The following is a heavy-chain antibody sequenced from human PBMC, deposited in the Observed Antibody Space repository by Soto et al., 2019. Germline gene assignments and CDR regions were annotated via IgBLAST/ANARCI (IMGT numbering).Heavy chain of an antibody. Sequence: GGSLRLSCAASGFTFSSYAMSWVRQAPGKGLEWVSLISGSGGGTYYADSVKGRFTISRDNSKNTLYLQMNSLRAEDTAVYYCMTTVYYGMDVWGQGTTVTVSS. V-gene: IGHV3-23*01. D-gene: IGHD4-4*01. CDR1: GFTFSSYA. CDR3: MTTVYYGMDV. J-gene: IGHJ6*02. CDR2: ISGSGGGT.